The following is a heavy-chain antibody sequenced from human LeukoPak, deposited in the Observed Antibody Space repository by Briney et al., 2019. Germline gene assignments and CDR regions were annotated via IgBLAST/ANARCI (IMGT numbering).Heavy chain of an antibody. Sequence: ASVKVSCKASRYTFTGYYMHWVRQAPGQGLEWMGWINPNSGGTNYAQKFQGRVTMTRDTSISTAYMELSRLRSDDTAVYYCARVVIAARYWFDPWGQGTLVTVSS. J-gene: IGHJ5*02. D-gene: IGHD6-6*01. CDR1: RYTFTGYY. V-gene: IGHV1-2*02. CDR2: INPNSGGT. CDR3: ARVVIAARYWFDP.